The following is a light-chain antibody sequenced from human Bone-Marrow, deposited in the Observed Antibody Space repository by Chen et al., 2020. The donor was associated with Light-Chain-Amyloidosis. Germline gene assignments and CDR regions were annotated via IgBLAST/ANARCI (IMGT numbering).Light chain of an antibody. CDR3: QSADSSGTYEVI. J-gene: IGLJ2*01. Sequence: SYELTQPPSVSVSPGQTARITCSGDDLPTKYAYWYQQKPGQAPVLVIHRDTERPSGISERFSGYSSGTTATLTISGVQAEDEADYHCQSADSSGTYEVIFGGGTKLTAL. CDR1: DLPTKY. V-gene: IGLV3-25*03. CDR2: RDT.